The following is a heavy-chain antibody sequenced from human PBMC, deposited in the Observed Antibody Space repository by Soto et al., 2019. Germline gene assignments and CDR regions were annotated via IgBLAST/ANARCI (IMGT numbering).Heavy chain of an antibody. CDR2: IYSGGST. V-gene: IGHV3-66*01. CDR1: GFSVSNSY. CDR3: ARADFDPIGAFDY. J-gene: IGHJ4*02. Sequence: EVQLVESGGGLVQPGGSLRLSCAASGFSVSNSYMSWVRQAPGKGLEWVSVIYSGGSTFYADSVKGRFSISRDNSKNTLYLQMNSLRADDTAVYYCARADFDPIGAFDYWGQGTLVTVSS. D-gene: IGHD3-16*01.